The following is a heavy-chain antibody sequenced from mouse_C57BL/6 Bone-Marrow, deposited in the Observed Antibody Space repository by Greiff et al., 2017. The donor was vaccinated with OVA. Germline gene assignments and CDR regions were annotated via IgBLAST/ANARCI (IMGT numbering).Heavy chain of an antibody. CDR1: GYTFTSYG. J-gene: IGHJ2*01. D-gene: IGHD2-4*01. CDR3: ARGRLRRGARDY. V-gene: IGHV1-81*01. Sequence: QVQLKESGAELARPGASVKLSCKASGYTFTSYGISWVKQRTGQGLEWIGEIYPRSGNTYYNEKFKGKATLTADKSSSTAYMELRSLTSEDSAVYFCARGRLRRGARDYWGQGTTLTGSS. CDR2: IYPRSGNT.